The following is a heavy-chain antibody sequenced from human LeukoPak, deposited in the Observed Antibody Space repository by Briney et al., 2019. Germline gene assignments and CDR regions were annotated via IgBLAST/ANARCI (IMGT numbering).Heavy chain of an antibody. CDR2: IYSGGST. CDR3: AKDIGSGWYFGMDV. V-gene: IGHV3-53*05. D-gene: IGHD6-19*01. CDR1: GFTVSSNY. J-gene: IGHJ6*02. Sequence: GGSLRLSCAASGFTVSSNYMSWVRQAPGKGLEWVSVIYSGGSTYYADSVKGRFTISRDNSKNTLYLQMNSLRAEDTALYYCAKDIGSGWYFGMDVWGQGTTVTVSS.